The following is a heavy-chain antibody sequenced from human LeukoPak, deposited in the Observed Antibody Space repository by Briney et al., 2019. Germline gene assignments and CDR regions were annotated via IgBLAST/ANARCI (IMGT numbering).Heavy chain of an antibody. CDR2: IYYSGNP. CDR1: GGSMNNYY. Sequence: SETPSLTCTVSGGSMNNYYWSWVRQPPGKELEWIGYIYYSGNPTYSPSLKSRVTISVDTSKNQFSLKLRSVTAADTAVYYCARDYYYGSGDGFDYWGQGILVAVSS. V-gene: IGHV4-59*01. CDR3: ARDYYYGSGDGFDY. J-gene: IGHJ4*02. D-gene: IGHD3-10*01.